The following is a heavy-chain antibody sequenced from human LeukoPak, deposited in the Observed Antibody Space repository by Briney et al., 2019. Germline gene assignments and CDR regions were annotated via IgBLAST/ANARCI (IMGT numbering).Heavy chain of an antibody. Sequence: ASVKVSCKASGYTFTSYYMHWVRQAPGQGLEWMGMINPSGGSTNYALKFQGRVTMTRDTSTSTVYMELSSLRSEDTAVYYCARAPKYYDILTGSYYYYYYMDVWGKGTTVTISS. D-gene: IGHD3-9*01. CDR1: GYTFTSYY. CDR3: ARAPKYYDILTGSYYYYYYMDV. V-gene: IGHV1-46*01. CDR2: INPSGGST. J-gene: IGHJ6*03.